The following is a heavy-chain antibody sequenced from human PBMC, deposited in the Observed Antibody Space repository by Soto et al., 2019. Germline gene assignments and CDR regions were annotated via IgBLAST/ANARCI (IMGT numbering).Heavy chain of an antibody. CDR3: ARGDYDILTGYSQPFDY. CDR1: GGSFSGYY. J-gene: IGHJ4*02. Sequence: SETLSLTCAVYGGSFSGYYWSWIRQPPGKGLEWIGEINHSGSTNYNPSLKSRVTISVDTSKNQFSLKLSSVTAADTAVYYCARGDYDILTGYSQPFDYWGQGTLVTVSS. CDR2: INHSGST. D-gene: IGHD3-9*01. V-gene: IGHV4-34*01.